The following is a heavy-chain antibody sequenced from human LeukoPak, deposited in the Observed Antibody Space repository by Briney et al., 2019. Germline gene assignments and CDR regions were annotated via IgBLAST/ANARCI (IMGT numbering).Heavy chain of an antibody. CDR2: IRYVGSTT. CDR1: GFSFTSYA. V-gene: IGHV3-33*01. Sequence: GRCLRLASAASGFSFTSYAIQWVRQAAGRGRGWVAIIRYVGSTTYPTAVRGGFTIPRDNSKNKAYLQINSLGAGDTPVFYFRGALEDCSGGRCFSGYMDVWGKGPSVSV. J-gene: IGHJ6*03. D-gene: IGHD2-15*01. CDR3: RGALEDCSGGRCFSGYMDV.